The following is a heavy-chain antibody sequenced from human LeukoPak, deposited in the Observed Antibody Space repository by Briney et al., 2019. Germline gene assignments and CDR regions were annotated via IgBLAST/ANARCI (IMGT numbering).Heavy chain of an antibody. CDR1: GFTFSSYS. CDR2: ISSSSSYI. D-gene: IGHD1-1*01. V-gene: IGHV3-21*01. Sequence: PRGSLRLSCAASGFTFSSYSMNWVRQAPGKGLEWVSSISSSSSYIYYADSVKGRSTISRDNAKNSLYLQMNSLRAEDTAVYYCARDSRTTGTTSLDYWGQGTLVTVSS. CDR3: ARDSRTTGTTSLDY. J-gene: IGHJ4*02.